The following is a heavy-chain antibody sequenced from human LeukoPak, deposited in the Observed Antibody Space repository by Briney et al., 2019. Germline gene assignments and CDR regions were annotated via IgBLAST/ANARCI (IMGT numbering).Heavy chain of an antibody. J-gene: IGHJ4*02. D-gene: IGHD6-19*01. V-gene: IGHV3-23*01. Sequence: GGSLRLSCAASGFTFTHHGMNWVRQAPGKGLEWVSGIRADAITTYYADSVKGRFTISRDNSKNTLYLQMNSLRAEDTTVYYCAKDALGWLAHYFDYWGQGTLVTVSS. CDR3: AKDALGWLAHYFDY. CDR2: IRADAITT. CDR1: GFTFTHHG.